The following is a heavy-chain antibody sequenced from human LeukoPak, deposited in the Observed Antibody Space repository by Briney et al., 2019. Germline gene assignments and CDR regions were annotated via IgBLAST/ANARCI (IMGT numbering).Heavy chain of an antibody. CDR2: INHNGST. V-gene: IGHV4-34*01. J-gene: IGHJ1*01. D-gene: IGHD3-10*01. Sequence: SETLSLTCAVYGGSFSGYYWSWIRQPPGKGLEWIGEINHNGSTNYNPSLKSRVTISVDTSKNQFSLKLSSVTAADTAVYYCARIGSGITMVRGADWGQGTLVTVSS. CDR1: GGSFSGYY. CDR3: ARIGSGITMVRGAD.